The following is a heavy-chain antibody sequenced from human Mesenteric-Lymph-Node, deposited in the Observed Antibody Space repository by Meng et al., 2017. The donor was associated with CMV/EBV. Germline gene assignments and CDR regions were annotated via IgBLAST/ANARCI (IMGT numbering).Heavy chain of an antibody. Sequence: GESLKIPCAASGFTFSSYGMHWVRQAPGKGLEWVAFIPYDGGDKYYVDSVKGRFTISRDNSKNTLYLQMNSLRAEDTAVYFCAKSPARGYCSSTSCYFDYWGQGTLVTVSS. V-gene: IGHV3-30*02. CDR2: IPYDGGDK. CDR1: GFTFSSYG. CDR3: AKSPARGYCSSTSCYFDY. D-gene: IGHD2-2*01. J-gene: IGHJ4*02.